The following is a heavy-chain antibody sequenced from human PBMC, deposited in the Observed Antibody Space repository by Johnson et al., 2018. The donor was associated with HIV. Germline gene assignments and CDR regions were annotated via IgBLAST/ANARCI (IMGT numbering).Heavy chain of an antibody. CDR1: GFRFDDYA. J-gene: IGHJ3*02. Sequence: QLVESGGGVVQPGGSLRLSCAASGFRFDDYAMHWVRLTPGKGLEWVSLISWDGSHTYYGDSVRGRFSISRDSSKASLYLQMNSLRPEDTALYYCAKDSDSFYFGSGDGFDIWGQGTMVTVSS. V-gene: IGHV3-43D*03. CDR2: ISWDGSHT. D-gene: IGHD3-9*01. CDR3: AKDSDSFYFGSGDGFDI.